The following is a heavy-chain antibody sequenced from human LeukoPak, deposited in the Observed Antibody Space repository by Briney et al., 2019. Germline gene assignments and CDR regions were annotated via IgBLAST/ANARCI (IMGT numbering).Heavy chain of an antibody. D-gene: IGHD2-2*01. V-gene: IGHV3-20*04. J-gene: IGHJ5*02. CDR3: ARFCDCSSTSCYPNCFDP. CDR1: GFTFDDYG. CDR2: INRNGSST. Sequence: PGGSLRLSCAASGFTFDDYGMSWVRQAPGKGLEWVSGINRNGSSTGYADSVKGRFTISRDNAKNSLYLQMNSLRAEDTAFYYCARFCDCSSTSCYPNCFDPWGQETLVTLSS.